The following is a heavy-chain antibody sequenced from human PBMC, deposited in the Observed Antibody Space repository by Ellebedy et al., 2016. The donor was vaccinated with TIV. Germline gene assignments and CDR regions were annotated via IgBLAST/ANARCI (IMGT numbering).Heavy chain of an antibody. CDR2: IYHSGST. CDR1: GGSISSSNW. D-gene: IGHD2-2*01. J-gene: IGHJ5*02. CDR3: ARVAREVHCSSTSCYVWRFDP. V-gene: IGHV4-4*02. Sequence: SETLSLXXAVSGGSISSSNWWSWVRQPPGKGLEWIGEIYHSGSTNYNPSLKSRVTISVDKSKNQFSLKLSSVTAADTAVYYCARVAREVHCSSTSCYVWRFDPWGQGTLVTVSS.